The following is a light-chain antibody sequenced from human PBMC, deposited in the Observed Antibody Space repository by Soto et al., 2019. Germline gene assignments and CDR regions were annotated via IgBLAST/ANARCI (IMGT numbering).Light chain of an antibody. CDR1: QSVLYSSNNKNY. CDR3: QQYESTPPT. Sequence: DIVMTQSPDSLAVSLGERATINCKSSQSVLYSSNNKNYLAWYQQRPGQPPKLLIYWASTRESGVPDRFSGSGSGTDFALTITSLQAEYVAVYYCQQYESTPPTFGHGTKLEIK. J-gene: IGKJ2*01. CDR2: WAS. V-gene: IGKV4-1*01.